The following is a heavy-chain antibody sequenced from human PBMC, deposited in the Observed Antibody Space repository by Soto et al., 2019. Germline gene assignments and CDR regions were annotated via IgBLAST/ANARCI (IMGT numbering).Heavy chain of an antibody. CDR2: IYPGDSDT. Sequence: GESLKISCKGSGYSFTSYWIGWVRQMNGKGLEWMGIIYPGDSDTRYSPSFQGQVTISADKSISTAYLQWSSLKASDTAMYYCARLPLRSVSYYYYYMDVWGKGTTVTVSS. CDR1: GYSFTSYW. D-gene: IGHD5-12*01. J-gene: IGHJ6*03. CDR3: ARLPLRSVSYYYYYMDV. V-gene: IGHV5-51*01.